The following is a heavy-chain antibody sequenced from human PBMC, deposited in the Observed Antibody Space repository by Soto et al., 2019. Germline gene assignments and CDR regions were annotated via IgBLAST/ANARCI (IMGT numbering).Heavy chain of an antibody. CDR1: GFTFNKYS. V-gene: IGHV3-21*01. CDR2: ISSSSSYI. D-gene: IGHD2-21*02. Sequence: GSLRLSCAASGFTFNKYSMIWVRQAPGKGLEWVSSISSSSSYIYYADSVKGRFTISRDNAKNSLCLQMNSLRAEDTAVYYCARGGIVVVTADHYYGVDVWGQGTTVTVPS. J-gene: IGHJ6*02. CDR3: ARGGIVVVTADHYYGVDV.